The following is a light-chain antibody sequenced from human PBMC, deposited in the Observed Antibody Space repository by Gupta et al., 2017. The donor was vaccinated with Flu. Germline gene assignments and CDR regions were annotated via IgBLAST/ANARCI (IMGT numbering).Light chain of an antibody. Sequence: GTSIDVGGYTYVSWHQQHPGKAPILMIYEVSKRPSGVPDRCSGSKSGNTASLTVSGLQAEDEADYYCSSYAGSLYVFGTGTKVTVL. J-gene: IGLJ1*01. CDR1: SIDVGGYTY. V-gene: IGLV2-8*01. CDR3: SSYAGSLYV. CDR2: EVS.